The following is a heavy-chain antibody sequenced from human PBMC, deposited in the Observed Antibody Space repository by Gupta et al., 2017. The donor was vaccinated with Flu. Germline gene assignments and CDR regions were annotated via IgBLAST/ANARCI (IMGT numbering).Heavy chain of an antibody. CDR2: INAGNGNT. V-gene: IGHV1-3*01. Sequence: QVQLVQSGAEVKKPGASVKVSCKASGYTFTSYAMHWVRQAPGQRLEWMGWINAGNGNTKDAQKFQGRVTITRDTSASTAYMELSSLRSEDTAVYDGARGGSGGSDYWGQGTLVTVSS. J-gene: IGHJ4*02. CDR3: ARGGSGGSDY. CDR1: GYTFTSYA. D-gene: IGHD6-19*01.